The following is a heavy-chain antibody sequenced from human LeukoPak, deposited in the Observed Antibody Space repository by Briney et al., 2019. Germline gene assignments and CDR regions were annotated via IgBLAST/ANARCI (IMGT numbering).Heavy chain of an antibody. CDR1: GYTFASFG. D-gene: IGHD2-15*01. Sequence: ASVEVSCKASGYTFASFGISWVRQAPGQGLEWMGWISAYNGNTNYAQNFQDRVTMTTDTSTSTAYMELRSLRSDDTAVYYCARDIVMVVGSFYYGIDFWGQGTTVTVS. CDR2: ISAYNGNT. J-gene: IGHJ6*02. V-gene: IGHV1-18*01. CDR3: ARDIVMVVGSFYYGIDF.